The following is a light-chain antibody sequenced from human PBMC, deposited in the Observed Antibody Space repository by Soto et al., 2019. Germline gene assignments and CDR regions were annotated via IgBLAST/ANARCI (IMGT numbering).Light chain of an antibody. CDR2: DVS. Sequence: QSVLTQPASASGSPGQSSTISCTGTSSDVGGYNYVSWYQQQPGRAPKLMIFDVSTRPSGISNRFSGSKSGDTASLTISGLQAEDEADYYCSSYASSSALVRFGGGTKLTVL. CDR1: SSDVGGYNY. J-gene: IGLJ2*01. V-gene: IGLV2-14*03. CDR3: SSYASSSALVR.